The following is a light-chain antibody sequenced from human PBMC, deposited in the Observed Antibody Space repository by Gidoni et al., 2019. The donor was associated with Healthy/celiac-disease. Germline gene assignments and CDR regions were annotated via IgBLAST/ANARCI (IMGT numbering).Light chain of an antibody. J-gene: IGKJ1*01. CDR2: WAP. Sequence: DIVMTQSPDSLDVPLGARATINCKSSQSVLYSSNNTNYLAWYQQKPGQPPKLLIYWAPTRESGVPDRFSGSGSGTDFTLTISSLQAEDVAVYYCQQYYSTPRTFGQGTKVEIK. V-gene: IGKV4-1*01. CDR3: QQYYSTPRT. CDR1: QSVLYSSNNTNY.